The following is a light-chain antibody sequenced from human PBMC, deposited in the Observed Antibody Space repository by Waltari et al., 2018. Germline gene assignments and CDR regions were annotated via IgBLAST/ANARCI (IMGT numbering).Light chain of an antibody. V-gene: IGLV2-23*01. CDR1: SSDVGAYSL. CDR3: CSYAGSSTLV. CDR2: EGS. Sequence: QSALTQPASVSGSPGQSITISCTGTSSDVGAYSLVSWYQQHPGKAPNLMIYEGSKRPSGVSNRFSGSKSGNTASLTISGLQAEDEADYYCCSYAGSSTLVFGGGTKLTVL. J-gene: IGLJ2*01.